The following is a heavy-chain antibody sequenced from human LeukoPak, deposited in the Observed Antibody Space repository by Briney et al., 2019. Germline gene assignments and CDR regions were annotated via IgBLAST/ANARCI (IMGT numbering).Heavy chain of an antibody. Sequence: SETLSLTCAVYGGSFSGYYWSWIRQPPGKGLEWIGEINHSGSTNYNPSLKSRVTISVDTSKNQFSLKLSSVTAADTAVYYCARGLRGRWLQYPYFDYWGQGTLVTVSS. J-gene: IGHJ4*02. CDR1: GGSFSGYY. V-gene: IGHV4-34*01. CDR2: INHSGST. CDR3: ARGLRGRWLQYPYFDY. D-gene: IGHD5-24*01.